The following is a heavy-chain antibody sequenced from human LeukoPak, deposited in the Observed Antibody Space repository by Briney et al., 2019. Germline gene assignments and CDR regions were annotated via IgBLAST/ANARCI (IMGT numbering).Heavy chain of an antibody. CDR1: GFTFSSYE. J-gene: IGHJ4*02. D-gene: IGHD1-1*01. CDR2: ISSSGSTI. V-gene: IGHV3-48*03. Sequence: GGSLRLSCAASGFTFSSYEMNCVRQAPGKGLEWVSYISSSGSTIYYADSVKGRFTISRDNAKNSLYLQMNSLRAEDTAVYYCARSRHGNFDYWGQGTLVTVSS. CDR3: ARSRHGNFDY.